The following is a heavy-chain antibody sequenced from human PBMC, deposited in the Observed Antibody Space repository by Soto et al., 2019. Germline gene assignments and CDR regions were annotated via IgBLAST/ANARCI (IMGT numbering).Heavy chain of an antibody. D-gene: IGHD3-10*01. CDR1: GFTFSSYA. Sequence: GGSLRLSCAASGFTFSSYAMHWVRQAPGKGLEWVAVISYDGSNKYYADSVKGRFTISRDNSKNTLYLQMNSLRAEDTAVYYCARARITMVRGVTRGAFDYWGQGTLVTVSS. J-gene: IGHJ4*02. CDR3: ARARITMVRGVTRGAFDY. CDR2: ISYDGSNK. V-gene: IGHV3-30-3*01.